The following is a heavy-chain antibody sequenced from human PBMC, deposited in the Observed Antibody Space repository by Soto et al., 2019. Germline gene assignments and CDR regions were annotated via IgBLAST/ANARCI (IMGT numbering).Heavy chain of an antibody. D-gene: IGHD2-8*01. CDR2: ISPYNDNT. Sequence: QVQLVQSGAEVRKPGASVKVSCKASGYTFTNYGISWVRQAPGQGLEWMGWISPYNDNTNSAQKLQGRVTMTTDTSTSTAYMELRSLRSDDTAVYYCGRDHTMVYAPNVWFDPWGQGTLVTVSS. CDR3: GRDHTMVYAPNVWFDP. V-gene: IGHV1-18*04. CDR1: GYTFTNYG. J-gene: IGHJ5*02.